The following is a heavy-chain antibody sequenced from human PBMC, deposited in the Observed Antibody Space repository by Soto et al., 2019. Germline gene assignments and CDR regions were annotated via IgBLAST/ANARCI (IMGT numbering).Heavy chain of an antibody. CDR1: GFTFSNYW. Sequence: GGSLRLSCAASGFTFSNYWMHWVRQTPGEGLGSVARLNPDASVTDYFIDSVRGRFTISRDNAKRTLFLEMNSLRVEDTGVYYCARPRGTSYSDFETWGQGTMVTVSS. V-gene: IGHV3-74*01. J-gene: IGHJ3*02. CDR2: LNPDASVT. D-gene: IGHD2-21*01. CDR3: ARPRGTSYSDFET.